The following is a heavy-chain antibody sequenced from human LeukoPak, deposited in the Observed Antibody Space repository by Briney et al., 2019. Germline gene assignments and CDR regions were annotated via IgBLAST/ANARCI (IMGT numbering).Heavy chain of an antibody. V-gene: IGHV4-38-2*02. CDR3: ASVTGVGAFDI. J-gene: IGHJ3*02. D-gene: IGHD3-10*01. Sequence: SETLSLTCTVSGYSISSGYYWGWIRQPPGKGLEWIGSIYHSGSTYYNPSLKSRVTISVDTSKNQFSLKLSSVTAADTAVYYCASVTGVGAFDIWGQGTMVTVSS. CDR2: IYHSGST. CDR1: GYSISSGYY.